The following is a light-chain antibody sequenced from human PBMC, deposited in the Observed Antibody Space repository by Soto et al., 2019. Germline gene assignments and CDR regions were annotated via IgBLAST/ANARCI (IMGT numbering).Light chain of an antibody. CDR1: TGAVTSGSF. J-gene: IGLJ2*01. CDR3: LLYYDGGHYVV. CDR2: NTS. V-gene: IGLV7-43*01. Sequence: QAVVTQEPSLTVSPGGTVTLTCASSTGAVTSGSFPSWFQQKPGQAPRTLIYNTSNKHSWTPARFSGSLLGGKAALTLSGVQPEDEADYYCLLYYDGGHYVVFGGGTKLTVL.